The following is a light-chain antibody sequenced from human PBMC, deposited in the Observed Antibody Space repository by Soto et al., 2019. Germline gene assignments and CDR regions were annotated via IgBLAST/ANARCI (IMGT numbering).Light chain of an antibody. CDR3: QYYGTSSWT. Sequence: EIVLTQSPGTLSLSPGERATLSCRASQGVSSSYLTWYQQKPGLAPRLLIYGTSSRATGIPDRFSGSGSGTDFTLTISRLEPEDFAVYYCQYYGTSSWTFGQGTKVEIK. V-gene: IGKV3-20*01. J-gene: IGKJ1*01. CDR2: GTS. CDR1: QGVSSSY.